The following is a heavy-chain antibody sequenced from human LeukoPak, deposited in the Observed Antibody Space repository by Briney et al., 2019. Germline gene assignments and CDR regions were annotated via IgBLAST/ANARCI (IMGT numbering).Heavy chain of an antibody. Sequence: SDTLSLTCGVYGGSFSNYFWTWIRQSPAKGLEWVGEINESGDTDYNPSLKRRANISIDTSRSQFSLTLSSVTAADTAMYYCARVVGIAVVPGATEDNYFDPWGQGTQVTVSP. D-gene: IGHD2-2*01. CDR3: ARVVGIAVVPGATEDNYFDP. CDR1: GGSFSNYF. V-gene: IGHV4-34*01. CDR2: INESGDT. J-gene: IGHJ5*02.